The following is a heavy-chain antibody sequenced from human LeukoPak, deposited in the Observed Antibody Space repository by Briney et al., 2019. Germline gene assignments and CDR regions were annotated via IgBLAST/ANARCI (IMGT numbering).Heavy chain of an antibody. D-gene: IGHD5-24*01. CDR2: INHSGST. CDR1: GGSFSGYY. CDR3: ARDDGYGDYFDY. Sequence: SETLSLTCAVYGGSFSGYYWSWIRQPPGKGLEWIGEINHSGSTNYNPSLKSRVTISVDTSKNQFSLKLSSVTAADTAVYYCARDDGYGDYFDYWGQGTLVTVSS. V-gene: IGHV4-34*01. J-gene: IGHJ4*02.